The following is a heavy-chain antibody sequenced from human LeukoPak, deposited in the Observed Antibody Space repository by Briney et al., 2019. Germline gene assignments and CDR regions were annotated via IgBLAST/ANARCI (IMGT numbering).Heavy chain of an antibody. CDR1: GYTLAELS. D-gene: IGHD3-10*01. Sequence: ASVKVSCRVSGYTLAELSMHWVRQAPGKGVEWMGGFDPEDGETIYAQKFQGRVTMTEDTSTDTAYMELSSLRSEDTAVYYCAISRFRYYYGAFDIRGQGTMVTVSS. V-gene: IGHV1-24*01. J-gene: IGHJ3*02. CDR3: AISRFRYYYGAFDI. CDR2: FDPEDGET.